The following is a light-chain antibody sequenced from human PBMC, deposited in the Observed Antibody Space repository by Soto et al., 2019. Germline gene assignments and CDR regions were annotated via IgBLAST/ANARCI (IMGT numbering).Light chain of an antibody. J-gene: IGKJ1*01. CDR1: QSLLYSDGHTY. Sequence: DIVMTQSPLSLPVTLGQPASISCRSSQSLLYSDGHTYLNWFQQRPGQSPRRLIYKVSNRDSGVPDRFSGSGSDTDCTLNLSRVEAEDVGVYYCLQGTHWPWTFGQGTKVEIK. V-gene: IGKV2-30*01. CDR3: LQGTHWPWT. CDR2: KVS.